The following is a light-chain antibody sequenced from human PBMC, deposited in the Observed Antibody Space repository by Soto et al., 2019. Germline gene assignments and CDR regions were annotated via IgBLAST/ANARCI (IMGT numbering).Light chain of an antibody. Sequence: QSALTQPASVSGSPGQSITISCTGTSSDVGGYNYVSWYQQHPGKAPKVMIYDVSNRPSGVSNRFSGSKSGNTASLTISGLQAEDEADYYCSSYTTSTYVVFGEGPSSPS. CDR2: DVS. V-gene: IGLV2-14*01. CDR3: SSYTTSTYVV. J-gene: IGLJ2*01. CDR1: SSDVGGYNY.